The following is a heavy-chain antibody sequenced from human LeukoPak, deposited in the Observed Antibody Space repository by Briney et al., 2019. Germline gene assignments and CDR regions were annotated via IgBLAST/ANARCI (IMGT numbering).Heavy chain of an antibody. CDR1: GFTVSSNY. Sequence: VGSLRLSCAASGFTVSSNYMSWVREAPGEGLEWVSVIYSGGRIYYADSVKGRFTISRDNSKNTLYLKMNSLRAEDTAVYYCARGPYDIVEVPAAIAFDYWGQGTLVTVSS. J-gene: IGHJ4*02. CDR3: ARGPYDIVEVPAAIAFDY. CDR2: IYSGGRI. D-gene: IGHD2-2*01. V-gene: IGHV3-53*05.